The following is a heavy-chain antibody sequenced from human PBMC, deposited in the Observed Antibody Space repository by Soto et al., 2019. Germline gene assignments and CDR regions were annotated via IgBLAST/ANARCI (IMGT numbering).Heavy chain of an antibody. CDR3: NGITWFRGMDV. V-gene: IGHV6-1*01. Sequence: SQTRSLTCVISGDSVSSNSAGWNWIRQSPSRGLEWLGRTYYKSKWNNDYALSVKSRITINPDTSKNQFSLHLYSVTPEDTAVYYCNGITWFRGMDVWGQGTQVTVSS. CDR1: GDSVSSNSAG. D-gene: IGHD3-9*01. CDR2: TYYKSKWNN. J-gene: IGHJ6*02.